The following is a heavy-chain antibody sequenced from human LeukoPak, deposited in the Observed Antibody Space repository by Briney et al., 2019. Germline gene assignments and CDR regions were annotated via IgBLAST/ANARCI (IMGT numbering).Heavy chain of an antibody. V-gene: IGHV4-4*07. CDR2: IYTSGST. J-gene: IGHJ6*02. D-gene: IGHD2-15*01. Sequence: SETLSLTCTVSGGSISSYYWSWIRQPAGKGLEWIGRIYTSGSTNCNPSLKSRVTMSVDTSKNQFSLKLSSVTAADTAVYYCARDPAGEYCSGGSCYSEYYYYGMDVWGQGTTVTVSS. CDR1: GGSISSYY. CDR3: ARDPAGEYCSGGSCYSEYYYYGMDV.